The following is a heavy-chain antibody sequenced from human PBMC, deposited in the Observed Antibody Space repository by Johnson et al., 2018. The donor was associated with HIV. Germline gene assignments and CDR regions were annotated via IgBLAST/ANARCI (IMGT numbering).Heavy chain of an antibody. V-gene: IGHV3-7*02. D-gene: IGHD2-21*02. CDR3: ARVTAYNSFDI. J-gene: IGHJ3*02. Sequence: VQLVESGGGLVQPGGSLRLSCAASGFTFRNHWMSWVRQAPGKGLEWVANINQDGSEKYYVGSLEGRFTVSRDNSKNTLDLQMSSLRPDDTAMYYCARVTAYNSFDIWGQGTMVTVSS. CDR1: GFTFRNHW. CDR2: INQDGSEK.